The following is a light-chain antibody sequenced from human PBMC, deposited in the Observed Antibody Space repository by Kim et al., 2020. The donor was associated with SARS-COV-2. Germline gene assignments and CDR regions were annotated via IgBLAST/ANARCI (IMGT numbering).Light chain of an antibody. Sequence: ADVGDRVTITSRESQGISNFLAWYQQKPGKAPKLLIYAASALQSGVPSRFSGSGSGTDFTLTINSLQPEDVATYGCQKGSGAPWTFGKGTKVDIK. J-gene: IGKJ1*01. CDR1: QGISNF. CDR3: QKGSGAPWT. CDR2: AAS. V-gene: IGKV1-27*01.